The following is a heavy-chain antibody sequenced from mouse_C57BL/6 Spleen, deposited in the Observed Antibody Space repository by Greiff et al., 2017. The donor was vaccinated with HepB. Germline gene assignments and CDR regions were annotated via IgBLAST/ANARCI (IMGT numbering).Heavy chain of an antibody. CDR3: ARPLYDGSWFAY. V-gene: IGHV1-62-2*01. D-gene: IGHD2-3*01. CDR1: GYTFTEYT. J-gene: IGHJ3*01. CDR2: FYPGSGSI. Sequence: VVKPGASVKLSCKASGYTFTEYTIHWVKQRSGQGLEWIGWFYPGSGSIKYNEKFKDKATLTADKSSSTVYMELSRLTSEDSAVYFCARPLYDGSWFAYWGQGTLVTVSA.